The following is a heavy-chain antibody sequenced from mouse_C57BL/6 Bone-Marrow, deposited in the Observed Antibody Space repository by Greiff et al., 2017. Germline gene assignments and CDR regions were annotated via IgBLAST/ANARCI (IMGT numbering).Heavy chain of an antibody. D-gene: IGHD1-1*01. CDR2: IYPGDGDT. CDR1: GYAFSSSW. CDR3: ARRDYGSSGYWYFDV. V-gene: IGHV1-82*01. J-gene: IGHJ1*03. Sequence: VQLQQSGPELVKPGASVKISCKASGYAFSSSWMNWVKQRPGKGLEWIGRIYPGDGDTNYNGKFEGKATLTADKSSSTAYMQLSSLTSEDSAVYVCARRDYGSSGYWYFDVWGTGTTVTVSS.